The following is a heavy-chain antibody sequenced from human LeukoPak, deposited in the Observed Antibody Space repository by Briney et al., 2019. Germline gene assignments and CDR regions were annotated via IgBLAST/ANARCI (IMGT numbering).Heavy chain of an antibody. J-gene: IGHJ4*02. CDR2: INPNSGGT. Sequence: ASVKVSCKASGYTLTDYYMHWVRQAPGEGLEWMGWINPNSGGTNYAQKFQGRVTMTRDTSISTAYMELSRLRSDDTSVYYCARTRDPHDYWGQGTLVTVSS. CDR3: ARTRDPHDY. CDR1: GYTLTDYY. V-gene: IGHV1-2*02.